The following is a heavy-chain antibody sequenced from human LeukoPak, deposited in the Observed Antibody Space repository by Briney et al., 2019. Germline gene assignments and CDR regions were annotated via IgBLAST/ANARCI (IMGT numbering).Heavy chain of an antibody. V-gene: IGHV1-46*01. D-gene: IGHD5-18*01. J-gene: IGHJ6*03. CDR3: ARYSYGPGPYYMDV. Sequence: ASVKVSCKASGYTFTSYYMHWVRQAPGQGLEWMGIINPSGGSTSYAQKFQGRVTMTTDTSTSTAYMELRSLRSDDTAVYYCARYSYGPGPYYMDVWGKGTTVTVSS. CDR2: INPSGGST. CDR1: GYTFTSYY.